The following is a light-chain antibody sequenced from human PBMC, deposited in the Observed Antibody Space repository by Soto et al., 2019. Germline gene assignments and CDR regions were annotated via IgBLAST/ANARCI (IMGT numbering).Light chain of an antibody. CDR3: QHYDSSPWT. CDR1: QSVSSSY. J-gene: IGKJ1*01. V-gene: IGKV3-20*01. CDR2: AAS. Sequence: EIVLTQSPGTLPLSPGERATLSCRASQSVSSSYLAWYQQKPGQPPRLLIYAASSRATAIPDSFSGSGSGTDFTLTISRLEPEEFALYYCQHYDSSPWTFGQGIKVEIK.